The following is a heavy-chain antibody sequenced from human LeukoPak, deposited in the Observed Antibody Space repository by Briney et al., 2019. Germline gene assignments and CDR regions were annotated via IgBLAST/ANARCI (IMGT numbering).Heavy chain of an antibody. CDR3: ARGAPSYYYYGMDV. CDR2: INPNSGGT. Sequence: ASVKVSCKASGYTFTGYYMHWVRQAPRQGLEWMGWINPNSGGTNYAQKFQGWVTMTRDTSISTAYMELSRLRSDDTAVYYCARGAPSYYYYGMDVWGQGTTVTVSS. CDR1: GYTFTGYY. V-gene: IGHV1-2*04. J-gene: IGHJ6*02. D-gene: IGHD3-16*01.